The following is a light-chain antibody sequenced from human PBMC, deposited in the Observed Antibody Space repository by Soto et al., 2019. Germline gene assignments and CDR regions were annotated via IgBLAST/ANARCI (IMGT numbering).Light chain of an antibody. CDR1: QTINTW. CDR3: QHYNSYPWT. Sequence: DIQMTQSPSTLSASIGDRVTITCRASQTINTWLAWYQQKPGKAPNLLIYHASNLETGVPSRFSGIAFGTEFTLTISSLQPDDFATYYCQHYNSYPWTFGQVTKVASK. J-gene: IGKJ1*01. V-gene: IGKV1-5*01. CDR2: HAS.